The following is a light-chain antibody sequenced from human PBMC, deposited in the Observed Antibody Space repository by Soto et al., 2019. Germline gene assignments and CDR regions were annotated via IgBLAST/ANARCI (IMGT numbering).Light chain of an antibody. CDR3: QKFSTAPLT. CDR2: SAS. J-gene: IGKJ5*01. V-gene: IGKV1-27*01. CDR1: QDISVY. Sequence: DIQMTQSPSSLSASVGDRVTITCRASQDISVYLAWYQQKPGKVPKLLIYSASTLQSGVPSRFSGSGSGKDFTLTISSLQPEDVATYYCQKFSTAPLTFGQGTRLEIK.